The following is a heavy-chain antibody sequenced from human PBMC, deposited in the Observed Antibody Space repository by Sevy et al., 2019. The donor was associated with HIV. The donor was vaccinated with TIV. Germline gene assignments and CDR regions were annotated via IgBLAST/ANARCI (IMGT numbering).Heavy chain of an antibody. V-gene: IGHV1-18*01. J-gene: IGHJ6*02. CDR3: AGGQRYYESNTWYYYGMDV. Sequence: ASVKVSCKASGYTFTSYGVIWVRQAPGQGLAWMGWISAYNGNTKYAQKFQGRVTMTTDTSTSTAYMELRSLRSDDTAVYYCAGGQRYYESNTWYYYGMDVWGQGTTVTVSS. D-gene: IGHD3-16*01. CDR2: ISAYNGNT. CDR1: GYTFTSYG.